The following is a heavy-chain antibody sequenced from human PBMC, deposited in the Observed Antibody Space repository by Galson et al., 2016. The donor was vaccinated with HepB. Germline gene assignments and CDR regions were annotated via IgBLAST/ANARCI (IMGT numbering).Heavy chain of an antibody. J-gene: IGHJ5*02. D-gene: IGHD2-2*01. CDR1: GFTFSNYA. CDR3: AKGNIVQVPAAPYA. V-gene: IGHV3-23*01. Sequence: SLRLSCAASGFTFSNYATSWVRQAPGKGLEWVSSISGSGDTTYDADAVRGRFTISRGNSRNTLSLQMDSLRAEDSAIYYCAKGNIVQVPAAPYAWGQGALVTVSS. CDR2: ISGSGDTT.